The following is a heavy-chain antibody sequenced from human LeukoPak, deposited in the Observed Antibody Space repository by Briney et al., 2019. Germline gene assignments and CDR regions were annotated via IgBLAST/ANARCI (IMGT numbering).Heavy chain of an antibody. CDR1: GYTFTSYG. Sequence: ASVKVSCKASGYTFTSYGISWVRQAPGQGLEWMGWISAYNGNTNYAQKLQGRVTMTTGTSTSTAYMELRSLRSDDTAVYYCASSIDSSGYYYQQTFDYWGQGTLVTVSS. D-gene: IGHD3-22*01. CDR3: ASSIDSSGYYYQQTFDY. CDR2: ISAYNGNT. V-gene: IGHV1-18*01. J-gene: IGHJ4*02.